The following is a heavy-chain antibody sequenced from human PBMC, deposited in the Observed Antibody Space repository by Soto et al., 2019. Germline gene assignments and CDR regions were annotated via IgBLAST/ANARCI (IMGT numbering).Heavy chain of an antibody. J-gene: IGHJ4*02. V-gene: IGHV4-4*02. CDR2: NYHTGST. D-gene: IGHD1-26*01. Sequence: QVQLQESGPGLVKPSGTLSLTCGVFGGSISNSNWWTWVRQPPGKGLGWIGENYHTGSTNYNSTLMSRVTISLDKPNKPFSLKPSSETAADTAVYYCAHRPIVGAAIWGQGTLVTVSS. CDR3: AHRPIVGAAI. CDR1: GGSISNSNW.